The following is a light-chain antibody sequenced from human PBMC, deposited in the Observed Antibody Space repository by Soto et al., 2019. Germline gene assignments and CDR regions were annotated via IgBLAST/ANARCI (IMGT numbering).Light chain of an antibody. CDR3: QQYSSYSRT. J-gene: IGKJ1*01. CDR1: QSISSW. V-gene: IGKV1-5*01. CDR2: DAS. Sequence: DIQMTQSPSTLSASVGDRVTITCRASQSISSWLAWYQQKPGKAPKILIYDASSLESGVPSRFRGSGSGTEFTLTISRLQPDDFETYYCQQYSSYSRTFGQGTKVDIK.